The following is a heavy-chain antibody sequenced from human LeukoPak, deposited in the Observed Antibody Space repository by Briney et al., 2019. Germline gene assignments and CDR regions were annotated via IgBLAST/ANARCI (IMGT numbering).Heavy chain of an antibody. Sequence: WASVKVSCKASGYTFTSYAMHWVRQAPGQRLEWMGWINAGNGNTKYSQKFQGRVTITRDTSASTAYMELSSLRSDDTAVYYCATDPGEIVPAAKGPRGDYCYGMDVWGQGTTVTVSS. CDR1: GYTFTSYA. V-gene: IGHV1-3*01. CDR3: ATDPGEIVPAAKGPRGDYCYGMDV. D-gene: IGHD2-2*01. CDR2: INAGNGNT. J-gene: IGHJ6*02.